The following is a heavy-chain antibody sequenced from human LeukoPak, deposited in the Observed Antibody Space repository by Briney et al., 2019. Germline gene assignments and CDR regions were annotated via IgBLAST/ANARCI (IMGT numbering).Heavy chain of an antibody. D-gene: IGHD3-10*01. J-gene: IGHJ5*02. CDR2: TYYRSKWYN. Sequence: SQTLSLTCAISGDSVSSNSAAWNWIRQSPSRGLEWLGRTYYRSKWYNDYAVSVKSRITINPDTSKNQFSLQLSSVTPEDTAVYYCARGLGVSGWVESKFYGSGSANWFDPWGQGTLVTVSS. V-gene: IGHV6-1*01. CDR1: GDSVSSNSAA. CDR3: ARGLGVSGWVESKFYGSGSANWFDP.